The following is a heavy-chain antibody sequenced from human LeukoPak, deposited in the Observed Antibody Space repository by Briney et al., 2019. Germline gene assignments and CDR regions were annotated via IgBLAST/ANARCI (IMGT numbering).Heavy chain of an antibody. CDR3: ASGRDGSSWCFDY. J-gene: IGHJ4*02. D-gene: IGHD6-13*01. CDR1: GFTFSNAW. V-gene: IGHV3-15*01. CDR2: IKSKTDGGTT. Sequence: GGSLRLSCAASGFTFSNAWMSWVRQGPGKGLEWVGRIKSKTDGGTTDYAAPVKGRFTISRDDSKNTLYLQINSLRAEDTAVYFCASGRDGSSWCFDYWGQGTLVTVSS.